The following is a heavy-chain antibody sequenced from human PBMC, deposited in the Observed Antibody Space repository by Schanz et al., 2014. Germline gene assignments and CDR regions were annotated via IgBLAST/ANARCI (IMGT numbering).Heavy chain of an antibody. CDR2: IDPNGGAT. CDR3: ARDPYGKNSGDFDY. Sequence: QVQLVQSGAEVKKAGASVKVSCKVSGYTLSKLSIHWVRQAPGKGLEWVGWIDPNGGATNHAQMLQGRVTMTRDTSISTAYMELSGLTSDDTAVYFCARDPYGKNSGDFDYWGQGTLVTVSS. D-gene: IGHD4-17*01. V-gene: IGHV1-2*02. J-gene: IGHJ4*02. CDR1: GYTLSKLS.